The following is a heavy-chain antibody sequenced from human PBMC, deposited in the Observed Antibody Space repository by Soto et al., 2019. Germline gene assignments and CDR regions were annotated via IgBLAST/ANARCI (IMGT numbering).Heavy chain of an antibody. Sequence: ASVKVSCKASGYTFTASYMHWVRQAPGQGLEWMGIIDPSGGSTSYSQKFQGRVTMTRDTSTSTVYMELNSLRSEDTAVFYCARDSGHYYRSDAFDKWGQGTMGTVS. CDR2: IDPSGGST. CDR3: ARDSGHYYRSDAFDK. V-gene: IGHV1-46*01. CDR1: GYTFTASY. J-gene: IGHJ3*02. D-gene: IGHD1-26*01.